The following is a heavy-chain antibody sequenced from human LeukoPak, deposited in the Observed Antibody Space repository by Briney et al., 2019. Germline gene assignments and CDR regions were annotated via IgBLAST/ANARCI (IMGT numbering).Heavy chain of an antibody. V-gene: IGHV2-5*02. Sequence: GSGPTLVNPTQTLTLTCTFSGFSLSATGVGVGWIRQPPGKALEWLALIYWDGAKRYSPSLQSRLTITKDTSKNQVVLTMTDMDPVDTATYYCTHRIRGTGSGHYWGQGTLVTVSS. CDR2: IYWDGAK. J-gene: IGHJ4*02. D-gene: IGHD6-19*01. CDR3: THRIRGTGSGHY. CDR1: GFSLSATGVG.